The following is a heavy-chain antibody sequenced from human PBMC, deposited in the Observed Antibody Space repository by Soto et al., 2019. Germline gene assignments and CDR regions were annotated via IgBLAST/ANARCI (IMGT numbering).Heavy chain of an antibody. V-gene: IGHV3-73*01. Sequence: LRLSCAASGFTFSGSAMHWVRQASGKGLEWVGRIRSKANSYATAYAASVKGRFTISRDDSKNTAYLQMNSLKTEDTAVYYCKYGISSDPFDYWGQGTLVTVSS. D-gene: IGHD6-6*01. CDR3: KYGISSDPFDY. J-gene: IGHJ4*02. CDR1: GFTFSGSA. CDR2: IRSKANSYAT.